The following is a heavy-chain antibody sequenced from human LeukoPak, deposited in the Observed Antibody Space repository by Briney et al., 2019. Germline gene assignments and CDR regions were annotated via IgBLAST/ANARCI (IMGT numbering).Heavy chain of an antibody. CDR1: GYTFTGYY. CDR2: INPNSGGT. D-gene: IGHD2-15*01. Sequence: ASVKVSCKASGYTFTGYYIHWARQAPGQGLEWMGWINPNSGGTNYAQKFQGRVTMTRDTSISTAYMELSRLTSDDTAVYYCARTSSGGYCSGGSCYYLYWGQGTLVTVSS. J-gene: IGHJ4*02. V-gene: IGHV1-2*02. CDR3: ARTSSGGYCSGGSCYYLY.